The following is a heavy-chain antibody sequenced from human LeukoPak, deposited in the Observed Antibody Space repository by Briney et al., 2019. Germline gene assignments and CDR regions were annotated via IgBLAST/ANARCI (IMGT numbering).Heavy chain of an antibody. Sequence: GKSLRLSCAASGFSFDECAMHWVRQAPGKGLEWVSGISWNSGSIGYADSVKGRFTISRDNAKNSLYLQMNSLRAGDTALYYCAKDIKGKTDYYYYGVDVWGQGTTVTVSS. CDR3: AKDIKGKTDYYYYGVDV. V-gene: IGHV3-9*01. J-gene: IGHJ6*02. CDR1: GFSFDECA. CDR2: ISWNSGSI. D-gene: IGHD1-1*01.